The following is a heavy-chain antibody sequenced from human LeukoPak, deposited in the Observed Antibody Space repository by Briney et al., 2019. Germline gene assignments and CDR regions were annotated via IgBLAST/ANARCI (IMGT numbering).Heavy chain of an antibody. V-gene: IGHV3-53*01. D-gene: IGHD2/OR15-2a*01. CDR2: ICSGGST. CDR1: GFTVSSNY. Sequence: PGGSLRLSCAASGFTVSSNYMSWVRQAPGKGLEWVSVICSGGSTYYADSVKGRFTISRDNSKNTLYLQMNSLRAEDTAVYYCARSFDGQPDYWGQGTLVTVSS. CDR3: ARSFDGQPDY. J-gene: IGHJ4*02.